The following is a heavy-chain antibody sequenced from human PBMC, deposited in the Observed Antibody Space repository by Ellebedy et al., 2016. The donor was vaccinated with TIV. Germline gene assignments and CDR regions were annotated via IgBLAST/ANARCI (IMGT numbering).Heavy chain of an antibody. D-gene: IGHD2-15*01. CDR1: GYTFTSYA. CDR2: INAGNGNT. Sequence: ASVMVSCXASGYTFTSYAMHWVRQAPGQRLEWMGWINAGNGNTKYSQKFQGRVTISRDTSASTAYMELSSLRSEDTAVYYCARCATPWWYYYYGMDVWGQGTTVTVSS. CDR3: ARCATPWWYYYYGMDV. J-gene: IGHJ6*02. V-gene: IGHV1-3*01.